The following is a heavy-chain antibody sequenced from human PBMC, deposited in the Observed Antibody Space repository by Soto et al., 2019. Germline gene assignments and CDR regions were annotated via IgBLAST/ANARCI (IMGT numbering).Heavy chain of an antibody. CDR3: ARESEDLTSNFDY. J-gene: IGHJ4*02. V-gene: IGHV3-21*06. Sequence: PGGSLRLSCASSGFTFTRYSMNWVRQAPGKGLEWVSSISSTTNYIYYGDSMKGRFTISRDNAKNSLYLEMNSLRAEDTAVYYCARESEDLTSNFDYWGQGALVTVSS. CDR1: GFTFTRYS. CDR2: ISSTTNYI.